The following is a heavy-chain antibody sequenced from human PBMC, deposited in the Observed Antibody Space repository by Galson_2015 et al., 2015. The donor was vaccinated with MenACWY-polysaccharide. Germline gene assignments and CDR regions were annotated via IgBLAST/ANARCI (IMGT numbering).Heavy chain of an antibody. CDR3: AKDTGPGEYAYSWGTFDS. CDR1: GFTFSGYS. V-gene: IGHV3-23*01. J-gene: IGHJ3*02. D-gene: IGHD3-10*01. CDR2: VSASGGST. Sequence: SLRLSCAASGFTFSGYSMSWVRQAPGKGLEWVSGVSASGGSTVYTDSAKGRFTMSRDNSKRSLYLQMNSLRAQDTAVYYCAKDTGPGEYAYSWGTFDSWGRGTMVTVSS.